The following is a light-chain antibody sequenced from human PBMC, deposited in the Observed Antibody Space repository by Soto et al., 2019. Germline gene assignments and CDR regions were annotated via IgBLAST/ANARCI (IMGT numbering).Light chain of an antibody. CDR2: GAS. CDR1: QIVGSN. CDR3: QQYNDWPLIT. V-gene: IGKV3-15*01. J-gene: IGKJ5*01. Sequence: EIVLTQSPATLSLSPGERSTLSFMSNQIVGSNLAWYQQKRGQAPRLLIYGASTRATGIPPRFIGSGSGTEFTLTISTLQSEDFAVYYCQQYNDWPLITFGQGTRLEIK.